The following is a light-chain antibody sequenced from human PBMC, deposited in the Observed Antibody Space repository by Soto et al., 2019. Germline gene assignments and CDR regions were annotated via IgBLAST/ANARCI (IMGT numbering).Light chain of an antibody. Sequence: DIVMTQSPDSLAVSLGESATINCKSSQSVLYSYKNKTYLAWYQQKPVQPPKLLFSWAATRESGVPDRFRVLGSCTDFIFTITGLLADDGALDYDEEYYSTPPTSGQGTNLEIK. CDR3: EEYYSTPPT. V-gene: IGKV4-1*01. CDR2: WAA. CDR1: QSVLYSYKNKTY. J-gene: IGKJ2*01.